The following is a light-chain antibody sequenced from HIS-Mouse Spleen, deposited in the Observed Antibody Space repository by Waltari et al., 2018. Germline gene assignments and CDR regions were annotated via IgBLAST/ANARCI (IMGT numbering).Light chain of an antibody. J-gene: IGLJ3*02. CDR3: SSYAGSNNLNWV. CDR1: SSDVGGYNY. CDR2: EVS. Sequence: QSALTQPPSASGSPGQSVTISCTGTSSDVGGYNYVSWYQQHPGKAPNLMIYEVSKRPSGVPDRFSGSKSGNTASLTVSGLQAEDEADYYCSSYAGSNNLNWVFGGGTKLTVL. V-gene: IGLV2-8*01.